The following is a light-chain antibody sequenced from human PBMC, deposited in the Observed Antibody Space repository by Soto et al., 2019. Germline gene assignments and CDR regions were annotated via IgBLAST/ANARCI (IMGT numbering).Light chain of an antibody. J-gene: IGKJ1*01. CDR1: QRIIGTF. CDR3: QQCGGSPT. CDR2: GAS. Sequence: IVLTQSPGTLSLSPGVRASLSCRASQRIIGTFLAWYHQKPGQAPRLLIYGASSRATSIPDRFSGSGSGTDFTLTISRLEAEDFAMYYCQQCGGSPTFGQGTKVDIK. V-gene: IGKV3-20*01.